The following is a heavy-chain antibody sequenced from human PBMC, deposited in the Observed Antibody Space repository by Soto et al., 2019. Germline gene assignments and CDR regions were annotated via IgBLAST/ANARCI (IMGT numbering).Heavy chain of an antibody. Sequence: QVQLVQSGAEVKKPGSSVKVSCKASGGTFSSSAISWLRQAPGQGLEWMGGIIPIFGTANYAQKFQGRVTITADESTSAAYLELRSLRSEDTAVEFCCGFYYYGMDVWGQGTTVTASS. CDR2: IIPIFGTA. CDR1: GGTFSSSA. J-gene: IGHJ6*02. D-gene: IGHD2-21*01. CDR3: CGFYYYGMDV. V-gene: IGHV1-69*01.